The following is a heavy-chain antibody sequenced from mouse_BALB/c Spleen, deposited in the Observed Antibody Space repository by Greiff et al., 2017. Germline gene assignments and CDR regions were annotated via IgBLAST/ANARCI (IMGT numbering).Heavy chain of an antibody. CDR2: ISSGGSYT. Sequence: EVQLVESGGGLVKPGGSLKLSCAASGFTFSSYAMSWVRQSPEKRLEWVAEISSGGSYTYYPDTVTGRFTISRDNAKNTLYLEMSSLRSEDTAMYYCAREISRPDFDVWGAGTTVTVSS. V-gene: IGHV5-9-4*01. CDR3: AREISRPDFDV. J-gene: IGHJ1*01. CDR1: GFTFSSYA.